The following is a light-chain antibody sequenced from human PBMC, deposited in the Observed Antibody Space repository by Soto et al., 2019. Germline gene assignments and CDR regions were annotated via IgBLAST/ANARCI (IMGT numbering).Light chain of an antibody. J-gene: IGLJ1*01. CDR1: SSNIGAGYE. CDR3: QSYDSSPSGYV. Sequence: QSVLTQPPSVSAAPGQRVTISCTGSSSNIGAGYEAHWYQQVPGTAPKLLIYENNNRPSGVPDRFSGSKSGTSASLAITGLQAEDEAEYYCQSYDSSPSGYVFGTGTKVTVL. CDR2: ENN. V-gene: IGLV1-40*01.